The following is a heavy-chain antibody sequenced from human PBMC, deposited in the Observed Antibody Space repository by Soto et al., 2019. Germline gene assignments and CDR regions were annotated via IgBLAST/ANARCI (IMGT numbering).Heavy chain of an antibody. V-gene: IGHV3-30*18. CDR3: AKGVEGSIPFDD. J-gene: IGHJ4*02. CDR2: ISFDGNFK. D-gene: IGHD2-15*01. CDR1: GFTFTNYA. Sequence: QVHLVESGGGVVQPGRSLTLSCAASGFTFTNYAMHWVRQAPGKGLEWVSIISFDGNFKYYGDSVKGRVTISRDDSKNTVSLQMNSLTPEDTALYYCAKGVEGSIPFDDWGPGTLVIVSS.